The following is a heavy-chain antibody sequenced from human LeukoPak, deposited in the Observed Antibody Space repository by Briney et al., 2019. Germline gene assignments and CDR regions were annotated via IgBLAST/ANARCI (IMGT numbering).Heavy chain of an antibody. Sequence: GGSLRLSCAASGFTFSSYAMSWVRQAPGKGLEWVSGISGSGAYTYYADSVKGRFTISRDNSKNTLYLQMNSLRAEDTAVYYCAKDRLYSSGWYYFDYWGQGTLVTVSS. CDR1: GFTFSSYA. V-gene: IGHV3-23*01. D-gene: IGHD6-19*01. J-gene: IGHJ4*02. CDR3: AKDRLYSSGWYYFDY. CDR2: ISGSGAYT.